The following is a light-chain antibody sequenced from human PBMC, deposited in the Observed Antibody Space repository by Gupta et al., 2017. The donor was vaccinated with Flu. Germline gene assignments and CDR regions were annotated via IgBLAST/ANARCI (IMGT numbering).Light chain of an antibody. CDR2: DDS. CDR1: NNGSKS. V-gene: IGLV3-21*02. Sequence: YVLTQPPSVSVAPGQTARLTCGRDNNGSKSVHWYQQRPGQAPVSAVYDDSDRPSGRPARFPGCNSGTTGTLTTTLTITRVEAEDEADYYCQARDSSTNQWVFGGGTKLTVL. CDR3: QARDSSTNQWV. J-gene: IGLJ3*02.